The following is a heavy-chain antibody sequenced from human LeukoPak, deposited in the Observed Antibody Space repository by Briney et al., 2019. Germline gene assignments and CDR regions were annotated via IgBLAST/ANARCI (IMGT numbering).Heavy chain of an antibody. CDR3: ARLRGSYGGDAFDT. V-gene: IGHV4-39*01. J-gene: IGHJ3*02. CDR1: GDSISNSRYS. Sequence: SETLSLTCTVSGDSISNSRYSWGWIRQPPGKGLEWIGTTSYSGSAYYNPSLKSRVTISVDTSKNQFSLKLSSVTAADTAVFYCARLRGSYGGDAFDTWGQGTMVTVSS. D-gene: IGHD1-26*01. CDR2: TSYSGSA.